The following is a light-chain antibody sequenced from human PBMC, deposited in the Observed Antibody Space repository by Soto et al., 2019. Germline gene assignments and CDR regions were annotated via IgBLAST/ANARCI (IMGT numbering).Light chain of an antibody. V-gene: IGKV3-11*01. J-gene: IGKJ1*01. CDR1: QSVSSY. Sequence: EIVLTQSPATLSLSPGERATLSCRASQSVSSYLAWYQQKPGQAHRLLIYDASNRATGIPARFSGSGSGTDFTLTISSLEPEDFAVYYCQQRSNWPPWTFGQGTKAEIK. CDR2: DAS. CDR3: QQRSNWPPWT.